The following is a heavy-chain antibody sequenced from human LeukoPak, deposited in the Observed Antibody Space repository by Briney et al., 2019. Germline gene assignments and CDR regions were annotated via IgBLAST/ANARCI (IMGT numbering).Heavy chain of an antibody. J-gene: IGHJ4*02. CDR3: ARKDNSYKCPYYYDY. V-gene: IGHV4-59*01. CDR1: GGSINYYY. Sequence: SETLSLACTVSGGSINYYYWSWIRQPPGKGLEWIGYIYYSGSTNYNPSLRSRVTISVDTSKNQISLKLSSVTPADTAMYYCARKDNSYKCPYYYDYWGQRTHVTVSS. CDR2: IYYSGST. D-gene: IGHD2/OR15-2a*01.